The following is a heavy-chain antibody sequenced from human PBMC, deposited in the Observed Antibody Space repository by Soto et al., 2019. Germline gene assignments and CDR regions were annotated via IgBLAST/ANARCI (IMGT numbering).Heavy chain of an antibody. CDR2: IYSDGST. CDR1: GFTVSTNY. J-gene: IGHJ3*02. V-gene: IGHV3-53*01. D-gene: IGHD3-22*01. Sequence: PGGSLRLFSAASGFTVSTNYMSWVRQAPGKAMEWVSVIYSDGSTYYADSVKGRFTISRDTSKNTLYLQINSPRAEATAAYYCARDGVFGSSGYLVVRHFDIWGSRTMCTVSS. CDR3: ARDGVFGSSGYLVVRHFDI.